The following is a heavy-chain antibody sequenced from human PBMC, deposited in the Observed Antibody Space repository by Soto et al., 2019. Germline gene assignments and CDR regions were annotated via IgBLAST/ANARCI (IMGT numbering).Heavy chain of an antibody. CDR2: ISGSGGIT. D-gene: IGHD6-19*01. Sequence: EVQLLESGGGLVQPGGSLRLSCAASGFTFSSNAMSWVRQAPGKGLEWVSGISGSGGITYYADSVKGRFTISRDNSKNTLYLQLNSLRAEDTAVYYCARRSSGWYFDYWGQGTLVTVSS. CDR1: GFTFSSNA. V-gene: IGHV3-23*01. CDR3: ARRSSGWYFDY. J-gene: IGHJ4*02.